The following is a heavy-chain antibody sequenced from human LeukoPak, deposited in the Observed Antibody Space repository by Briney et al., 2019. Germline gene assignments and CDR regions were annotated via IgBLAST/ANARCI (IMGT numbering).Heavy chain of an antibody. CDR1: GGSISSYY. V-gene: IGHV4-4*07. CDR2: TYTSGST. D-gene: IGHD2-2*01. Sequence: SETLSLTCTVSGGSISSYYWSWIRQPAGKGLEWIGRTYTSGSTNYNPSLKSRVTMSVDTSKNQFSLKLSSVTAADTAVYYCARGVGVYQLLYNWFDPWGQGTLVTVSS. J-gene: IGHJ5*02. CDR3: ARGVGVYQLLYNWFDP.